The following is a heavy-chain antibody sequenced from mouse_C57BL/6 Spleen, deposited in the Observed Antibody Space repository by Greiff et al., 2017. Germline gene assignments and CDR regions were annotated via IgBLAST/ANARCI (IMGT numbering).Heavy chain of an antibody. J-gene: IGHJ2*01. CDR2: INPGSGGT. CDR3: ARRHYYGSRYGEYYFGY. V-gene: IGHV1-54*01. CDR1: GYAFTNYL. D-gene: IGHD1-1*01. Sequence: QVQLQQSGAELVRPGTSVKVSCKASGYAFTNYLIVWVKQRPGQGLEWIGVINPGSGGTNYNEKFKGKATLTADKSSSTAYMQLSSLTSEDSAVYFCARRHYYGSRYGEYYFGYWGQGTTRTVSS.